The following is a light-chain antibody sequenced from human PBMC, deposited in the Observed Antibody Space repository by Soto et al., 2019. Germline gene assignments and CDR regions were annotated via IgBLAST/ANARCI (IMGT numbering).Light chain of an antibody. CDR2: KTF. CDR3: QKYKSPPLT. Sequence: DIQITQSPSTLSASVGDRVTITCRASQSIDIWLAWYQQKPGKAPKLLIYKTFSLESGVPSRFSGSGSGTELTLTISSLQTNNFATYYCQKYKSPPLTFGQGTKVEIK. CDR1: QSIDIW. V-gene: IGKV1-5*03. J-gene: IGKJ1*01.